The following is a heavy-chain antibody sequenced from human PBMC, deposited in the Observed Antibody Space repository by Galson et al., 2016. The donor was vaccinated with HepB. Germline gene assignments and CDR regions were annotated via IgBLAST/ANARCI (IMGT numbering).Heavy chain of an antibody. J-gene: IGHJ4*02. CDR2: INPNSGGT. CDR3: AREARRDGYNLDY. V-gene: IGHV1-2*06. CDR1: GYTFTVYY. Sequence: SCKASGYTFTVYYIQWVRQAPGQGLEWMGRINPNSGGTNYPQRLQGRVNMTRDTSINTVYMELTSLRSDDTAVYYCAREARRDGYNLDYWGQGTLVTVSS. D-gene: IGHD5-24*01.